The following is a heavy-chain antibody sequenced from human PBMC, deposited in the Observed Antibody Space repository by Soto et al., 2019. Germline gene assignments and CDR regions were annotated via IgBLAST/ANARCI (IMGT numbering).Heavy chain of an antibody. D-gene: IGHD1-26*01. CDR1: GGTSTIYT. CDR2: IVPTLRLT. CDR3: ATEKSGAGRVGVET. J-gene: IGHJ5*02. Sequence: QVQLVQSGAEVKKPGSSLKVSCETSGGTSTIYTITWVRQAPGQGLQWMGRIVPTLRLTNYAQDFQGRLTXAADTSTSTAHMELSSLTSEDTAVYYCATEKSGAGRVGVETWGQGTLVTVSS. V-gene: IGHV1-69*08.